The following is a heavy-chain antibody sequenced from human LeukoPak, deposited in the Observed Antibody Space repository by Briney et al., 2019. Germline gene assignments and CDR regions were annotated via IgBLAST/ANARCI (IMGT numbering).Heavy chain of an antibody. J-gene: IGHJ4*02. D-gene: IGHD1-1*01. CDR3: ARALTTLTYEGY. CDR2: TVGGGDGT. V-gene: IGHV3-23*01. CDR1: GFTFSSTS. Sequence: GGSLRLSCAASGFTFSSTSTSWVRQAPGKGLEWVAVTVGGGDGTYYADSVKGRFTVPRDNAKDSLYLQMNSLRAEDTAVYYCARALTTLTYEGYWGQGTLVTVSS.